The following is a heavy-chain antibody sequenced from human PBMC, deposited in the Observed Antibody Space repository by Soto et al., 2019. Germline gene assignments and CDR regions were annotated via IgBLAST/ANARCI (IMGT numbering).Heavy chain of an antibody. V-gene: IGHV3-23*01. Sequence: EVQLLDSGGGLVQPGGSLRLSCAASGFTFSSYGMTWVRQAPGKGLEWVSFSSATGAGTYYADSVKGRFTISRDNSKNTLYLQMTRLRADDTAVYYWAKDRRAGGNYGFYSDFWGPGALVIVSS. CDR2: SSATGAGT. D-gene: IGHD1-7*01. CDR1: GFTFSSYG. J-gene: IGHJ4*02. CDR3: AKDRRAGGNYGFYSDF.